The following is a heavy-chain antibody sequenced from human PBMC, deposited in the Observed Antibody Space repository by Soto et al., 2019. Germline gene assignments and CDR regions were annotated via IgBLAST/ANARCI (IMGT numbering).Heavy chain of an antibody. V-gene: IGHV4-31*03. CDR3: ARDRDSAAAGTQITYDFDY. CDR2: IYYSGST. CDR1: GGSISSGGYY. Sequence: SETLSLTCTVSGGSISSGGYYWSWIRQHPGKGLEWIGYIYYSGSTYYNPSLKSRVTISVDKSKNQFSLKLSSVTAADTAVYYCARDRDSAAAGTQITYDFDYWGQGTLVTVSS. J-gene: IGHJ4*02. D-gene: IGHD6-13*01.